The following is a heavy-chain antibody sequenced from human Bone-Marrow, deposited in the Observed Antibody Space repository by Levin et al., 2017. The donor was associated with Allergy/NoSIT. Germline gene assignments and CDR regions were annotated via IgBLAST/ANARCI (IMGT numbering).Heavy chain of an antibody. Sequence: GGSLRLSCAASGFTFSDHYMDWVRQAPGKGLEWVGRTRNKANSYTTEYAASVKGRFTISRDDSKSSLYLQMNSLKTEDTAVYYCARGYSGYLSARGFDIWGQGTMVTVSS. V-gene: IGHV3-72*01. D-gene: IGHD5-12*01. CDR1: GFTFSDHY. CDR3: ARGYSGYLSARGFDI. J-gene: IGHJ3*02. CDR2: TRNKANSYTT.